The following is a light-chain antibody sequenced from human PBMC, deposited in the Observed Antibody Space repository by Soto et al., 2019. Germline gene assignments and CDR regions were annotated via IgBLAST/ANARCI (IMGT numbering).Light chain of an antibody. V-gene: IGKV1-5*03. Sequence: DVQMTQSPSSLSPSVGDRVTITCRASQSFNTWLAWYQQKPGKAPKLLIYKTSILESGVPSRFSGSGSGTEFTLNISSLQHEDSATYYCQQYNSYPYTFGQGTKLEIK. CDR3: QQYNSYPYT. CDR2: KTS. CDR1: QSFNTW. J-gene: IGKJ2*01.